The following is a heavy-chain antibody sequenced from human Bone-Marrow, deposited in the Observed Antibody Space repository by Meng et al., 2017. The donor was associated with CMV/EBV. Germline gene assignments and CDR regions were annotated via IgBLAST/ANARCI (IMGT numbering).Heavy chain of an antibody. V-gene: IGHV3-48*03. D-gene: IGHD3-3*01. CDR1: GFTFNSYE. CDR3: TRSAIFGVVNLRYFDY. CDR2: ISSSGSTI. Sequence: GRSLRLSCAASGFTFNSYEMNWVRQAPGKGLEWFSYISSSGSTIYYADSMKGRFIISRDNAKNSLYLQMNSLRAEDTAVYYCTRSAIFGVVNLRYFDYWGQGTLVTVSS. J-gene: IGHJ4*02.